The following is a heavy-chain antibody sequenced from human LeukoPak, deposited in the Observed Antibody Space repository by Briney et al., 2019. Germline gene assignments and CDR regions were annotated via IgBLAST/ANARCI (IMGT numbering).Heavy chain of an antibody. J-gene: IGHJ6*03. CDR2: IIPIFGTA. CDR1: GGTFSSYA. CDR3: ARDRRITIFGVVAMDV. D-gene: IGHD3-3*01. V-gene: IGHV1-69*13. Sequence: SVKISCKASGGTFSSYAISWVRQAPGQGLEWMGGIIPIFGTANYAQKFQGRVTITADESTSTAYMELSSLRSEDTAVYYCARDRRITIFGVVAMDVWGKGTTVTVSS.